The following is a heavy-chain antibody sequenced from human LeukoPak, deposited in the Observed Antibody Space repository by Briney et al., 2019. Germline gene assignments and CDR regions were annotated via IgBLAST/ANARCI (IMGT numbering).Heavy chain of an antibody. CDR1: GGSISSSSYY. Sequence: PSETLSLTFSVSGGSISSSSYYSGWIRQPPGKGLEWIASIYYSVSTYYNPSLKSRLTISVDPSKNQFSLKLSSVTAADTAVYYCAREATMVRGLSWFDPWGQGTLVTVSS. D-gene: IGHD3-10*01. J-gene: IGHJ5*02. CDR2: IYYSVST. CDR3: AREATMVRGLSWFDP. V-gene: IGHV4-39*02.